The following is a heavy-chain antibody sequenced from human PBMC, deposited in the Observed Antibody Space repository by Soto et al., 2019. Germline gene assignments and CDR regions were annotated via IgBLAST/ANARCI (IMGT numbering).Heavy chain of an antibody. J-gene: IGHJ2*01. CDR1: GGSISSSSYY. D-gene: IGHD3-22*01. V-gene: IGHV4-39*01. Sequence: QLQLQESGPGLVKPSETLSLTCTVSGGSISSSSYYWGWIRQPPGKGLEWIGSIYYSGSTYYNPSLKSRVTISVDTSKNQFSLKLSSVTAADTGVYYCARLLIDWYFDLWGRGTLVTVSS. CDR3: ARLLIDWYFDL. CDR2: IYYSGST.